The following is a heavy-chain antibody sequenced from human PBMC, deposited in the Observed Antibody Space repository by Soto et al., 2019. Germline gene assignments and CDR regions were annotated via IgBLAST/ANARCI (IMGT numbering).Heavy chain of an antibody. Sequence: SETLSLTCTVSGGSISSYYWSWIRQPPGKGLEWIGYIYYSGSTNYNPSLKSRVTISVDTSKNQFSLKLSSVTAADTAVYYCASLTTVTTERFDAFDISGQGTMVTVSS. J-gene: IGHJ3*02. D-gene: IGHD4-17*01. V-gene: IGHV4-59*01. CDR3: ASLTTVTTERFDAFDI. CDR1: GGSISSYY. CDR2: IYYSGST.